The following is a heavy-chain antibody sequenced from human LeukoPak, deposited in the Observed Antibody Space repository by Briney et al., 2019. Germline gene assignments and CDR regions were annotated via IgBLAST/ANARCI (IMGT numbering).Heavy chain of an antibody. CDR3: ARGIFGVVINLSYFDY. Sequence: ASVKVSCKASGGTFSSYAISRVRQAPGQGLEWMGGIIPIFGTANYAQKFQGRVTITADESTSTAYMELSSLRSEDTAVYYCARGIFGVVINLSYFDYWGQGTLVTVSS. CDR2: IIPIFGTA. CDR1: GGTFSSYA. J-gene: IGHJ4*02. D-gene: IGHD3-3*01. V-gene: IGHV1-69*13.